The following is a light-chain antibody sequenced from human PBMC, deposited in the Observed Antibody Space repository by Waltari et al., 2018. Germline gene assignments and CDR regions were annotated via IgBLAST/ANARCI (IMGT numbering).Light chain of an antibody. CDR3: GTWDSGLRAVV. J-gene: IGLJ3*02. Sequence: QSVLPQPPSVSAAPGQKVTISGSGSSYNIGTNFVPRYQQLPGTAPKLLIYANVERPSGIPARFSGSKSGTSATLDITGLQTGDEADYFCGTWDSGLRAVVFGGGTKLTVL. CDR1: SYNIGTNF. V-gene: IGLV1-51*01. CDR2: ANV.